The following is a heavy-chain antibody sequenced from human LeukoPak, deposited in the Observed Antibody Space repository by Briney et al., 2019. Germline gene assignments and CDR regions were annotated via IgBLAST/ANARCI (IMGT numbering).Heavy chain of an antibody. CDR1: GYTFTGYY. CDR3: AKDQNVVGTLDH. J-gene: IGHJ4*02. V-gene: IGHV1-2*02. Sequence: ASVKVSCKASGYTFTGYYMHWVRQAPGQGLEWMGWINPNSGGTNYAQKFQGRVTKTRDTSISTAYMELSRLRSDDTAVYYCAKDQNVVGTLDHWGQGTLVTASS. CDR2: INPNSGGT. D-gene: IGHD3-10*02.